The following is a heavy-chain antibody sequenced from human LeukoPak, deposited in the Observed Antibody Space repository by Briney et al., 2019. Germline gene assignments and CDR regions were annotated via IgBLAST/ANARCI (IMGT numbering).Heavy chain of an antibody. V-gene: IGHV4-39*01. CDR1: GGSISSSTYY. CDR2: IYYSGST. Sequence: SETLSLTCTVSGGSISSSTYYWGWIRQPPGKGLEWIGSIYYSGSTYYDPSLKSRVTISVDTSKNQFSLKLRSVTAADTAVYYCARLQIWLVDSYYFDYWGQGTLVTVSS. J-gene: IGHJ4*02. D-gene: IGHD6-19*01. CDR3: ARLQIWLVDSYYFDY.